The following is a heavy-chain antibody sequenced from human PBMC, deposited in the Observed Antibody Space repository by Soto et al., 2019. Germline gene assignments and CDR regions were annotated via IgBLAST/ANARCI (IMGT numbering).Heavy chain of an antibody. J-gene: IGHJ5*02. Sequence: PGGSLRLSCAASGFTFTRYSMNWVRQAPGKGLEWVSSISSTTNYIYYGDSMKGRFTISRDNAKNSLYLQMNSLRAEDTAVYYCAKHEQLVTNWFDPWGQGTLVTVSS. CDR3: AKHEQLVTNWFDP. D-gene: IGHD6-6*01. V-gene: IGHV3-21*04. CDR1: GFTFTRYS. CDR2: ISSTTNYI.